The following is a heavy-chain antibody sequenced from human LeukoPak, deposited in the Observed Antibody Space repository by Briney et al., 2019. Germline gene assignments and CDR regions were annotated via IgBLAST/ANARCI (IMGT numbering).Heavy chain of an antibody. CDR1: GW. Sequence: GGSLRLSCAGAGWMHWVRQAPGKGLVWVSGLNNDGSRTYYADSVKGRFTISRDNAKNTVYLQMNSLRAEDTAVYYCASVFDSWGQGSLVTVSS. CDR2: LNNDGSRT. V-gene: IGHV3-74*01. CDR3: ASVFDS. J-gene: IGHJ4*02.